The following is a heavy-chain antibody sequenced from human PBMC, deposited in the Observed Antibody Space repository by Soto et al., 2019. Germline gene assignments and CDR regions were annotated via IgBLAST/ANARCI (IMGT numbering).Heavy chain of an antibody. V-gene: IGHV3-23*01. J-gene: IGHJ6*03. CDR1: GFTFSSYA. CDR3: AKDRDGYSSSWYQGHYYYMDV. CDR2: ISGSGGST. D-gene: IGHD6-13*01. Sequence: PGGPLRLSCAASGFTFSSYAMSWVRQAPGKGLEWVSAISGSGGSTYYADSVKGRFTISRDNSKNTLYLQMNSLRAEDTAVYYCAKDRDGYSSSWYQGHYYYMDVWGKGTTVTVSS.